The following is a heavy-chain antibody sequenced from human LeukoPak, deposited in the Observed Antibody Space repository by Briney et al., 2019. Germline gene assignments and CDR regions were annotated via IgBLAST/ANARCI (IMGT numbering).Heavy chain of an antibody. V-gene: IGHV3-23*01. J-gene: IGHJ3*02. Sequence: GGSLRLSCAASGFTFSSYAMSWVRQAPGKGLEWVSTISGSGDNTYYADSVKGRFTISRDNAKNSLYLQMNSLRAEDTAVYYCARSYYYDSSGYLSAFDIWGQGTMVTVSS. D-gene: IGHD3-22*01. CDR1: GFTFSSYA. CDR3: ARSYYYDSSGYLSAFDI. CDR2: ISGSGDNT.